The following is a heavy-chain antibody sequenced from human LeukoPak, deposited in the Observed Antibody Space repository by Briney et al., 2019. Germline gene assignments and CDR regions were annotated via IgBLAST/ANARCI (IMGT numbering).Heavy chain of an antibody. V-gene: IGHV4-61*02. CDR3: ARFGDVDTAMGNYFDY. Sequence: SETLSLTCTVSGGFISSGSYYWSWIRQPAGKGLEWIGRIYTSGSTNYNPSLKSRVTISVDTSKNQFSLKLSSVTAADTAVYYCARFGDVDTAMGNYFDYWGQGTLVTVSS. D-gene: IGHD5-18*01. J-gene: IGHJ4*02. CDR1: GGFISSGSYY. CDR2: IYTSGST.